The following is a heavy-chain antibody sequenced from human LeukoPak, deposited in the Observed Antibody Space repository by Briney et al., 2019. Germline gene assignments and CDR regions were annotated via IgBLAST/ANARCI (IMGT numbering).Heavy chain of an antibody. CDR3: TTSPYCSGGSCDDY. CDR1: GFTFSSYT. Sequence: GGSLRLSCAASGFTFSSYTMNWVRQAPGKGLEWVGRFKSKTDGGTTEYAAPAKGRFTISRDDSKNTLYLQMNSLKTEDTAVYYCTTSPYCSGGSCDDYWGQGTLVTVSS. J-gene: IGHJ4*02. D-gene: IGHD2-15*01. V-gene: IGHV3-15*01. CDR2: FKSKTDGGTT.